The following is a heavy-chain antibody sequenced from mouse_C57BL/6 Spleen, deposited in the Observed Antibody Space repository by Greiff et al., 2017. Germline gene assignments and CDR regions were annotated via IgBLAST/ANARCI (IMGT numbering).Heavy chain of an antibody. Sequence: EVQLVESGPGLVKPSQSLSLTCSVTGYSITSGYYWNWIRQFPGNKLEWMGYISYDGSNNYNPSLKNRISITRDTSKNQFFLKLNSVTTEDTATYYCARDPLYYYGSSPFAYWGQGTLVTVSA. J-gene: IGHJ3*01. CDR3: ARDPLYYYGSSPFAY. D-gene: IGHD1-1*01. V-gene: IGHV3-6*01. CDR2: ISYDGSN. CDR1: GYSITSGYY.